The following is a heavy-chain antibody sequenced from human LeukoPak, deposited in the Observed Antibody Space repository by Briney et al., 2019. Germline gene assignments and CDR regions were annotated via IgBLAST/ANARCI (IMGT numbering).Heavy chain of an antibody. CDR3: AMDRGY. D-gene: IGHD2-2*03. V-gene: IGHV3-23*01. J-gene: IGHJ4*02. CDR1: GFTFSSYS. Sequence: PGGSLRLSCAASGFTFSSYSMNWVRQAPGKGLEWVSAISGSGDTTYYTDSVKGRFTISRDNFKSTLYLQMNSLRADDTAVYYCAMDRGYWGQGTPVTVSS. CDR2: ISGSGDTT.